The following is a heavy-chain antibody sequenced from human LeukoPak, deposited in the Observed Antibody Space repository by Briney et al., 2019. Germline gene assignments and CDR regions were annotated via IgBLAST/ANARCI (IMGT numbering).Heavy chain of an antibody. CDR2: INHSGST. CDR1: GGSFSGYY. J-gene: IGHJ6*03. V-gene: IGHV4-34*01. CDR3: ARVKSYYYYYMDV. Sequence: SETLSLTCAVYGGSFSGYYWSWIRQPPGKGLEWIGEINHSGSTNYNPSLKSRVTISVDASKNQFSLKLSSVTAADTAVYYCARVKSYYYYYMDVWGKGTTVTVSS.